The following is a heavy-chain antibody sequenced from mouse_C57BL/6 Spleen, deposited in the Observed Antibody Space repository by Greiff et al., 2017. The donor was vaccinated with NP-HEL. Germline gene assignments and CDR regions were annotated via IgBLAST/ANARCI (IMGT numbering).Heavy chain of an antibody. D-gene: IGHD1-1*01. J-gene: IGHJ2*01. CDR2: IYPGNSDT. CDR3: TTSYGSSHFDY. Sequence: EVHLVESGTVLARPGASVKMSCKTSGYTFTSYWMHWVKQRPGQGLEWIGAIYPGNSDTSYNQKFKGKAKLTAVTSASTAYMELSSLTNEDSAVYYCTTSYGSSHFDYWGQGTTLTVSS. V-gene: IGHV1-5*01. CDR1: GYTFTSYW.